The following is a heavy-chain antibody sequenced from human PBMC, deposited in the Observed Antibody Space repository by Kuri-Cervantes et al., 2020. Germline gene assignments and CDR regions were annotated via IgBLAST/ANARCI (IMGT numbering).Heavy chain of an antibody. Sequence: ASVKVSCKASGYTFTSYGISWVRQAPGQGLEWMGWISAYNGDTNYAQKLQGRVTITTGESTSTAYMELSSLRSEDTAVYYCARGGGYCSGGSCFGYWGQGTLVTVSS. V-gene: IGHV1-18*01. CDR3: ARGGGYCSGGSCFGY. D-gene: IGHD2-15*01. CDR2: ISAYNGDT. CDR1: GYTFTSYG. J-gene: IGHJ4*02.